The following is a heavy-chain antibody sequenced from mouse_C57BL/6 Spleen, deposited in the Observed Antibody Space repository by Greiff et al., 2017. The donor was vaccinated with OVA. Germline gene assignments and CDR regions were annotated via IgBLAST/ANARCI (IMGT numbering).Heavy chain of an antibody. CDR3: AREIYNGSSWAY. CDR2: IYPGSGST. CDR1: GYTFTSYW. D-gene: IGHD1-1*01. J-gene: IGHJ3*01. Sequence: VQLQQPGAELVKPGASVKMSCKASGYTFTSYWITWVKQRPGQGLEWIGDIYPGSGSTNYNEKFKSKATLTVDTSSSTAYMQLSSLTSEDSAVYSCAREIYNGSSWAYWGQGTLVTVSA. V-gene: IGHV1-55*01.